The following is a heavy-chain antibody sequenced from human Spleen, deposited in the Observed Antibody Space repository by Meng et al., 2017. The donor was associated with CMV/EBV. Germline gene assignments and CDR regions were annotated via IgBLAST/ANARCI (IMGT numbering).Heavy chain of an antibody. Sequence: GGSLRLSCAASGFTFSSYWMSWVRQAPGKGLEWVSYISSPGETTYYADSVRGRFTISRDNAKNSLYLQMNSLRAEDTALYYCAKDIVGIAVHGYGYFDLWGRGTLVTVSS. J-gene: IGHJ2*01. V-gene: IGHV3-48*04. CDR3: AKDIVGIAVHGYGYFDL. CDR1: GFTFSSYW. CDR2: ISSPGETT. D-gene: IGHD6-19*01.